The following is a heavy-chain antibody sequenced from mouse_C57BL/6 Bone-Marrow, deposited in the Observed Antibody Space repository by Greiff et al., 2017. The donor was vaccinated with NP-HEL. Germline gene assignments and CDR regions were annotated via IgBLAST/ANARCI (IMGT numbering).Heavy chain of an antibody. V-gene: IGHV1-81*01. J-gene: IGHJ2*01. D-gene: IGHD1-1*01. CDR1: GYTFTSYG. CDR2: IYPRSGNT. Sequence: SGAELARPGASVKLSCKASGYTFTSYGISWVKQRTGQGLEWIGEIYPRSGNTYYNEKFKGKATLTADKSSSTAYMELRSLTSEDSAVYFCASPYYYGSSPYFDYWGQGTTLTVSS. CDR3: ASPYYYGSSPYFDY.